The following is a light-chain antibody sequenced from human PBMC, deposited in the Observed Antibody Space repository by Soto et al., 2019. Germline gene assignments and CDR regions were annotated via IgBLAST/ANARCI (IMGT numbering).Light chain of an antibody. CDR2: LGS. Sequence: DIVMTQSPLSLPVTPGEPASISCRSSQSLLHSNGYNYLDWYLQKPGQSPQLLIYLGSNRASGVPDRFSGSGSGTDFTLKISRVEAEDVGVYYCMQALQTEWTFGPGTKVDIK. CDR3: MQALQTEWT. CDR1: QSLLHSNGYNY. J-gene: IGKJ3*01. V-gene: IGKV2-28*01.